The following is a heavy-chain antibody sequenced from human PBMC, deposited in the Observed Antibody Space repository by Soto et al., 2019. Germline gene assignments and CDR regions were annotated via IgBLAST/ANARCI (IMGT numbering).Heavy chain of an antibody. V-gene: IGHV3-23*01. CDR3: AKKGIFFYDYVWGSYRYRYYFDY. Sequence: EVQLLESGGGLVQPGGSLRLSCAASGFTFSSYAMSWVRQAPGKGLEWVSAISGSGGSTYYADSVKGRFTISRDNSKNTLYLQMNSLRAEDTAVYYCAKKGIFFYDYVWGSYRYRYYFDYWGQGTLVTVSS. CDR2: ISGSGGST. CDR1: GFTFSSYA. D-gene: IGHD3-16*02. J-gene: IGHJ4*02.